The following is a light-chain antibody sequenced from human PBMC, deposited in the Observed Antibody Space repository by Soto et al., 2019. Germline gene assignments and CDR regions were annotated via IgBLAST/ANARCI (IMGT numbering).Light chain of an antibody. J-gene: IGLJ3*02. CDR3: SSYAGSNTWV. CDR2: EVN. V-gene: IGLV2-8*01. CDR1: SSDVGASNY. Sequence: QSALTQPPSASGSPGQSVTISCTGTSSDVGASNYVSWYRQHPGKAPKLLIFEVNSRPSGVPDRFSGSKSGNTASLTVSGLQAEDESHYYCSSYAGSNTWVFGGGTKLTVL.